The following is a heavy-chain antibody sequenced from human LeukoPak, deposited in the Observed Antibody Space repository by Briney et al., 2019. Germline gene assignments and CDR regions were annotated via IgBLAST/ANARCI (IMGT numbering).Heavy chain of an antibody. V-gene: IGHV1-2*02. D-gene: IGHD2/OR15-2a*01. CDR2: IKPDSGFT. CDR3: STEDKYCKTTTCDDY. CDR1: GYAFTVRY. Sequence: SVTVSCKASGYAFTVRYMHWVRQVPGQGLEWMGFIKPDSGFTNCAEKFQDRVTMSRDTSITTVYMELSSLGSGDTALYYCSTEDKYCKTTTCDDYWGQGALVTVSS. J-gene: IGHJ4*02.